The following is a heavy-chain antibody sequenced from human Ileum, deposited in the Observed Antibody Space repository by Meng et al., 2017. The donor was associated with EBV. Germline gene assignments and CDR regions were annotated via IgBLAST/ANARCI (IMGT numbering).Heavy chain of an antibody. J-gene: IGHJ4*02. CDR1: GGSFRGNY. CDR2: INESGST. Sequence: QGQLQQWGAGLLKPSETLSLTCADYGGSFRGNYWSWIRQSPGKRLEWIGEINESGSTNYNPSLKSRVTILMDTSKNQFSLKLTSVTAADAAVYYCRNAFCSAAAGCSDYWGQGTLVTVSS. CDR3: RNAFCSAAAGCSDY. D-gene: IGHD3-3*01. V-gene: IGHV4-34*01.